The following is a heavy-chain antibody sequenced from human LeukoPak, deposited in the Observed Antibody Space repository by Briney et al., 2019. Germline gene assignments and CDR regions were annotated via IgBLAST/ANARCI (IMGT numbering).Heavy chain of an antibody. CDR2: IYHSGST. Sequence: KPSETLSLTCTVSGYSISSGYYWGWIRQPPGKGLEWIGSIYHSGSTYYNPSLKSRVTISVDTSKNQFSLKLSSVTAADTAVYYCARDRGSYYWYFDYWGQGTLVTVSS. CDR1: GYSISSGYY. CDR3: ARDRGSYYWYFDY. V-gene: IGHV4-38-2*02. D-gene: IGHD1-26*01. J-gene: IGHJ4*02.